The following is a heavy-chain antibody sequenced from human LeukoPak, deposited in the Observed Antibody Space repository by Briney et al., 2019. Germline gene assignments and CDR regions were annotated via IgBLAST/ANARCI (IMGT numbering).Heavy chain of an antibody. Sequence: GGSLRLSCAASGFTFSNYAMTWVRQAPGKGLEWVSTITGSGNDAYYADSVKGRFTISRDNSKNMLYLQMNSLRAEDTAVYYCVRDGGVSGYDLLDYWGQGTLVTVSS. D-gene: IGHD5-12*01. V-gene: IGHV3-23*01. CDR1: GFTFSNYA. CDR2: ITGSGNDA. CDR3: VRDGGVSGYDLLDY. J-gene: IGHJ4*02.